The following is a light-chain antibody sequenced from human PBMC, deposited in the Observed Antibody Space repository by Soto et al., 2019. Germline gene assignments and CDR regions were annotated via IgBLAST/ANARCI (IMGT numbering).Light chain of an antibody. Sequence: QTVVTQEPSLTVSPGGTVTLTCDSSPGPVTSGHYPYWFQQKPGQAPRALIYDTTNKHSWTPARFSGSLLGGKAALTLSRAQPEDEAEYYCLLSYSGAQVFGGGTKLTVL. CDR2: DTT. CDR1: PGPVTSGHY. J-gene: IGLJ2*01. V-gene: IGLV7-46*01. CDR3: LLSYSGAQV.